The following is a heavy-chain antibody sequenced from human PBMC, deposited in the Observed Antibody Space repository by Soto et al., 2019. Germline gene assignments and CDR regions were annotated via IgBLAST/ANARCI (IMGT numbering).Heavy chain of an antibody. V-gene: IGHV4-34*01. Sequence: PSETLSLTCAVYGGSFSGYYWSWIRQPPGKGLEWIGEINHSGSTNYNPSLKSRVTISVDTSKNQFSLKLGSVTAADTAVYYCATLSTPPTVTKASVFDYWGQGTLVTVSS. CDR1: GGSFSGYY. CDR3: ATLSTPPTVTKASVFDY. CDR2: INHSGST. D-gene: IGHD4-17*01. J-gene: IGHJ4*02.